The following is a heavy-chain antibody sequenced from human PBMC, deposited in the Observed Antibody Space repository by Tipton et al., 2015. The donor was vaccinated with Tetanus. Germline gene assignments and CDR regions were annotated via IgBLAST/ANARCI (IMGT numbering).Heavy chain of an antibody. J-gene: IGHJ4*02. V-gene: IGHV4-30-4*01. Sequence: GLVKPSETLSLTCSVSGDSIDSGDYYWSWIRQPPGKGLEWIGYIYYSGSTYYNPSLKSRVTISIDTSKNQFSLRLSSVTAADTAVYYCSSSPGNQYLAFFDYWGRGTLVTVSS. CDR2: IYYSGST. CDR1: GDSIDSGDYY. D-gene: IGHD2/OR15-2a*01. CDR3: SSSPGNQYLAFFDY.